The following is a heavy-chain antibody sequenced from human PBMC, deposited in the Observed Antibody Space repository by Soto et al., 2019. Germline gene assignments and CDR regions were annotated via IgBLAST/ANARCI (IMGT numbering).Heavy chain of an antibody. J-gene: IGHJ4*02. CDR2: INSDGSIT. V-gene: IGHV3-74*01. Sequence: ASGFTFSSYWMHWVRQVPEKGLVWVSRINSDGSITNYADAVKGRFTISRDNVKNTLYLQMNSLRAEDTAVYYCAKDLSAVAGPNYFDYWGQGTLVTVSS. CDR1: GFTFSSYW. CDR3: AKDLSAVAGPNYFDY. D-gene: IGHD6-19*01.